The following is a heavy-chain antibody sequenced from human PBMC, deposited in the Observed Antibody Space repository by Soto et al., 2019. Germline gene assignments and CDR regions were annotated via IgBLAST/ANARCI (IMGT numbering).Heavy chain of an antibody. CDR1: GYSFTSHW. CDR3: ARHCSGGNCYGNNWLDP. D-gene: IGHD2-15*01. Sequence: GESLKISCEASGYSFTSHWVGWVRQMPGKGLEWMGIIYPGDSDTRYSPSFQGQVTISVDKSISTAYLQWSSLEASDTAMYYCARHCSGGNCYGNNWLDPWGQGTLVTVSS. V-gene: IGHV5-51*01. CDR2: IYPGDSDT. J-gene: IGHJ5*02.